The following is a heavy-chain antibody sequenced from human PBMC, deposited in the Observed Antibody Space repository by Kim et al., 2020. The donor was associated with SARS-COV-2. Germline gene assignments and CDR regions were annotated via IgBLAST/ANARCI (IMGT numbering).Heavy chain of an antibody. V-gene: IGHV1-8*01. CDR3: ARSPITMIVVVIKYYYGMDV. CDR1: GYTFTSYD. D-gene: IGHD3-22*01. CDR2: MNPNSGNT. J-gene: IGHJ6*02. Sequence: ASVKVSCKASGYTFTSYDINWVRQATGQGLEWMGWMNPNSGNTGYAQKVQGRVTMTRNTSISTAYMELSSLRSEDTAVYYCARSPITMIVVVIKYYYGMDVWGQGTTVTVSS.